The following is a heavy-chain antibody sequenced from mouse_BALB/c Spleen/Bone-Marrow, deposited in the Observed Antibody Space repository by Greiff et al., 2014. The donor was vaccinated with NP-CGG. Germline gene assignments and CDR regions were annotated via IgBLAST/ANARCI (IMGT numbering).Heavy chain of an antibody. J-gene: IGHJ1*01. CDR3: AREGVYYGNPYWYFDV. CDR2: IRNKANGYTT. CDR1: GFTFTDYY. D-gene: IGHD2-1*01. Sequence: DVKLVESGGGLVQPGGSLRLSCATSGFTFTDYYMSWVRQPPGRALGWLGFIRNKANGYTTEYSASVKGRFTISRDNSQSILYLQMNTLRAEDSATYYCAREGVYYGNPYWYFDVWGAGTTVTVSS. V-gene: IGHV7-3*02.